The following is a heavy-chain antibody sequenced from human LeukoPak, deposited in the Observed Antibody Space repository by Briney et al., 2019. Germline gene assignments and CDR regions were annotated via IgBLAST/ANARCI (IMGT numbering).Heavy chain of an antibody. CDR2: INHSGST. J-gene: IGHJ6*03. D-gene: IGHD3-9*01. V-gene: IGHV4-34*01. Sequence: SETLSLTCAVYGGSFSGYYWSWIRQPPGKGLEWIGEINHSGSTNYNPSLKSRVTISVDTSKNQFSLKLSSVTAADTAVYYCARGRYDILTGYYKANFLGKRYYMDVWGKGTTVTISS. CDR3: ARGRYDILTGYYKANFLGKRYYMDV. CDR1: GGSFSGYY.